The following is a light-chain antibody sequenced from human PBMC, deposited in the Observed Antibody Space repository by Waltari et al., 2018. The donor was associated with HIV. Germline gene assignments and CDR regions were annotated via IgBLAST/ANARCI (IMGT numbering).Light chain of an antibody. Sequence: SVLTQPPSASGTPGQRVTIPCSGSSSNIGSHPINWYRQLPGTTPKLLIYSNNQWPAGVPDQFSGAKSGTSASLAISGLQSEDEADYYCAAWDDSLHGYVFGTGTKVTVV. CDR1: SSNIGSHP. CDR3: AAWDDSLHGYV. J-gene: IGLJ1*01. CDR2: SNN. V-gene: IGLV1-44*01.